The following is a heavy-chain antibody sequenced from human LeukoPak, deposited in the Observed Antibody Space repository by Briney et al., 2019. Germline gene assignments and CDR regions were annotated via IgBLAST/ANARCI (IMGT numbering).Heavy chain of an antibody. CDR3: ARGGGSSRGRLNY. CDR1: GGSISNYY. V-gene: IGHV4-59*01. J-gene: IGHJ4*02. Sequence: PSETLSLTCTVSGGSISNYYWSWIRQPPGRGLEWIGYIHYTGSTNHNPSLKSRVTISVDTSKNQFSLKLSSVTAADTAVYYCARGGGSSRGRLNYWGQGTLVTVSS. D-gene: IGHD6-13*01. CDR2: IHYTGST.